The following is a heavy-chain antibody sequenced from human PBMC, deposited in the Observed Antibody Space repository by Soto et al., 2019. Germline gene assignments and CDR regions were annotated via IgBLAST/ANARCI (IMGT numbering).Heavy chain of an antibody. Sequence: PSETLSLTCTVSCGSISSGDYYWSWIRQAPGKGLECIGYIYYSGSTYYNPSLKSRVTISVDTSKNQFSLKVSSVTAADTAVYYGARDRVAAAGTRYYGMEVWGQVTTVTV. D-gene: IGHD6-13*01. CDR1: CGSISSGDYY. J-gene: IGHJ6*02. CDR2: IYYSGST. V-gene: IGHV4-30-4*01. CDR3: ARDRVAAAGTRYYGMEV.